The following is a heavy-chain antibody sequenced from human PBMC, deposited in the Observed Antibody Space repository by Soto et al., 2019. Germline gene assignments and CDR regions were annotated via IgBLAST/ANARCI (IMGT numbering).Heavy chain of an antibody. CDR1: GGTFSSYT. D-gene: IGHD4-17*01. V-gene: IGHV1-69*04. J-gene: IGHJ6*03. CDR3: ARDADYGDFSFLMDV. Sequence: SVNVSCKASGGTFSSYTISWVRQAPGQGLEWMGRIIPILGIANYAQKFQGRVTITADKSTSTAYMELSSLRSEDTAVYYCARDADYGDFSFLMDVWGKGTTVTVSS. CDR2: IIPILGIA.